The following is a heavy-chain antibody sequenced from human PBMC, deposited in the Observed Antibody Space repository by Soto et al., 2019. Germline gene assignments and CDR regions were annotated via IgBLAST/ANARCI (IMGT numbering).Heavy chain of an antibody. CDR1: GFTFSRYS. J-gene: IGHJ4*02. CDR2: TSSDGGTK. CDR3: AREVVLTEWYFDN. Sequence: GGSLGLSCVTSGFTFSRYSMHWFRQAPGKGLEWVAVTSSDGGTKFYADSVKGRFTVSRDNSKNTLYLQMNSLRPEDTAVYYCAREVVLTEWYFDNWGQGILVTVPQ. V-gene: IGHV3-30-3*01. D-gene: IGHD2-21*01.